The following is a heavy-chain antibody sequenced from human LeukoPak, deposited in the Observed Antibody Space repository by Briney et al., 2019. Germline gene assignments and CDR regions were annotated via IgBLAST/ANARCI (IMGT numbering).Heavy chain of an antibody. V-gene: IGHV4-34*01. CDR3: ATEPYSGSYGV. CDR2: IYYSGST. J-gene: IGHJ3*01. CDR1: GGSLSGSY. D-gene: IGHD1-26*01. Sequence: PSETLSLTCAVYGGSLSGSYWSWIRQPPGKGLEWIGSIYYSGSTYYNPSLKSRVTISVDTSKNQFSLKLSSVTAADTAVYYCATEPYSGSYGVWGQGTMVTVSS.